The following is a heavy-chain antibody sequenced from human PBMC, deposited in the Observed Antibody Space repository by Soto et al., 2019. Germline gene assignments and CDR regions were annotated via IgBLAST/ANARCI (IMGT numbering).Heavy chain of an antibody. Sequence: QVQLVESGGGVVQPGRSLRLSCAASGFTFSSYGMHWVRQAPGKGLEWVAVISYDGNNKYYADSVKGRFTISRDNSKYTLFLQMNSLRAEDTAVFYCAKDRNMVNSDYGMDVWGQGTTVTVSS. V-gene: IGHV3-30*18. CDR1: GFTFSSYG. D-gene: IGHD5-18*01. CDR2: ISYDGNNK. CDR3: AKDRNMVNSDYGMDV. J-gene: IGHJ6*02.